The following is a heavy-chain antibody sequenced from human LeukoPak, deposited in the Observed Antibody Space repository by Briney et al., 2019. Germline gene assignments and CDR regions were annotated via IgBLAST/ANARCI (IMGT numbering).Heavy chain of an antibody. V-gene: IGHV3-23*01. CDR3: AKEHVRYFDFATDQTIDY. D-gene: IGHD3-9*01. J-gene: IGHJ4*02. CDR1: GFTFSAYG. Sequence: PGGSLRLSCAASGFTFSAYGMHWVRQAPGKGLEWVSAISGSGGSTYYADSVKGRFTISRDNSKNTLYLQMNSLRAEDTAVYYCAKEHVRYFDFATDQTIDYWGQGTLVTVSS. CDR2: ISGSGGST.